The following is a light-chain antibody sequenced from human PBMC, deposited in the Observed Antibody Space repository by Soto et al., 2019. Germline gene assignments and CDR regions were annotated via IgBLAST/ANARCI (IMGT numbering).Light chain of an antibody. CDR2: GAS. CDR3: QQYNNWPPWT. CDR1: QGISNY. V-gene: IGKV3-15*01. Sequence: MTQSPSSLSASVGDRVTITCRASQGISNYLAWYQQKPGQAPRLLIYGASTRATGIPARFSGSGSGTEFTLTISSLQSEDFAVYYCQQYNNWPPWTFGQGTKVEIK. J-gene: IGKJ1*01.